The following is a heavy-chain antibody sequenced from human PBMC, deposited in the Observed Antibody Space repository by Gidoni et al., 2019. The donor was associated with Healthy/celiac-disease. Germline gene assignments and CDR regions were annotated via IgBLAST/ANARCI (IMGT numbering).Heavy chain of an antibody. J-gene: IGHJ4*02. D-gene: IGHD2-2*01. CDR3: ARDMKDIVVVPAASYFDY. CDR2: ISAYNGNT. V-gene: IGHV1-18*04. CDR1: GDTFTSYG. Sequence: QVQLVQSGAEVKKPGASVKVSCKASGDTFTSYGISWVRQAPGQGLEWMGWISAYNGNTNYAQKLQGRVTMTTDTSTSTAYMELRSLRSDDTAVYYCARDMKDIVVVPAASYFDYWGQGTLVTVSS.